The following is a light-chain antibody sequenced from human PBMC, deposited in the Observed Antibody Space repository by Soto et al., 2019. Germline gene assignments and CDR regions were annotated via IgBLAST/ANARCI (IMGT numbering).Light chain of an antibody. CDR1: QAISIY. J-gene: IGKJ1*01. Sequence: DIQMTQSPSSLSTSVGDRVTITCRASQAISIYLAWYQQKPGQVPKLLIYAASTLQSGDPSRFSGSGSGTDFTVAISSLQPEDVATYYCQKYNSAPPPFGQGTKVEIK. CDR3: QKYNSAPPP. CDR2: AAS. V-gene: IGKV1-27*01.